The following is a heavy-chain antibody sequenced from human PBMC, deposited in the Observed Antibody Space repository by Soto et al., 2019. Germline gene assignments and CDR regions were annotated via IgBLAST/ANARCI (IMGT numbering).Heavy chain of an antibody. CDR2: ISASTRNT. CDR1: GYTFSDYA. J-gene: IGHJ2*01. D-gene: IGHD2-15*01. V-gene: IGHV1-18*01. CDR3: VRCYCGVGSCYACWHFDL. Sequence: QVQLVQSGGEVKKPGSSVKVSCQASGYTFSDYAISWVRQAPGQGLEWMGWISASTRNTDQAQNFQGRVIMTLDTSTNTADMELRSLRSDDAAVYYCVRCYCGVGSCYACWHFDLWGRGTLVTVSS.